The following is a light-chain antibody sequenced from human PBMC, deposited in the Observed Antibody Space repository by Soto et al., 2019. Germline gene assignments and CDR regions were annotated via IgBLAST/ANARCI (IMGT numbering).Light chain of an antibody. CDR2: GAS. CDR3: QQYSNWPPIT. J-gene: IGKJ3*01. V-gene: IGKV3-15*01. CDR1: QGVSSY. Sequence: EIVMTQSPGTLSVSPGERATLSCRASQGVSSYLAWYQQKPGQPPRLLIYGASTRATGIPARFSGSGSGTEFTLTISSLQSEDFAVYYCQQYSNWPPITFGPGTKVDIK.